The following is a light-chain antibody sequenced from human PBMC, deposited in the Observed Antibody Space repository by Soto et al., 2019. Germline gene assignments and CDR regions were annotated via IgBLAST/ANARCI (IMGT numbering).Light chain of an antibody. CDR3: QQYGRSPLLYT. J-gene: IGKJ2*01. Sequence: ENVLTQSPGTLSLSPGERATLSCRASQSVTSNFLAWYQQKPGQAPRLLIYGAYTRAAGVPDRFSGSGSGTDFTLTNTGLEPEDFAVYYCQQYGRSPLLYTFGQGNKL. V-gene: IGKV3-20*01. CDR2: GAY. CDR1: QSVTSNF.